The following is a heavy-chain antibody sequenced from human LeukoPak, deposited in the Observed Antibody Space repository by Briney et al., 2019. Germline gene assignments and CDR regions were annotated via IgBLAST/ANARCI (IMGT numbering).Heavy chain of an antibody. D-gene: IGHD2-15*01. CDR2: IKQDGSEK. CDR1: GFIFSTFG. CDR3: ARDGVIVVVAEGFDY. J-gene: IGHJ4*02. V-gene: IGHV3-7*01. Sequence: GGSLRLSCAASGFIFSTFGMHWVRQAPGKGLEWVANIKQDGSEKYYVDSVKGRFTISRDNAKNSLYLQMNSLRAEDTAVYYCARDGVIVVVAEGFDYWGQGTLVTVSS.